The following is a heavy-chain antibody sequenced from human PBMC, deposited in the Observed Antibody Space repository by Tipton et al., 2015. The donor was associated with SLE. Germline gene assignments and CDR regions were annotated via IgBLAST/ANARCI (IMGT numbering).Heavy chain of an antibody. Sequence: LRLSCTVSGGSISSSSYYWGWIRQPPGKGLEWIGSIYSSGSPYYNPSLKSRVTISVDTSKNQFSLKLSSVTAADTAVYYCARDGGCSGGSCFDYWGQGTLVTVSS. V-gene: IGHV4-39*07. D-gene: IGHD2-15*01. CDR2: IYSSGSP. CDR3: ARDGGCSGGSCFDY. J-gene: IGHJ4*02. CDR1: GGSISSSSYY.